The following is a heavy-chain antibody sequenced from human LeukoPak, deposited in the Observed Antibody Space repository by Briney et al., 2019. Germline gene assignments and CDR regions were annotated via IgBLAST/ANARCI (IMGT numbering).Heavy chain of an antibody. J-gene: IGHJ4*02. CDR1: GGSISTYNW. Sequence: SGTLSLTCAVSGGSISTYNWWSWVRQPPGKGLEWIGEINHSGSTNYNPSLKSRVTISVDTSKNQFSLKLSSVTAADTAVYYCARLTYSRITTTDPLDYWGQGTLVTVSS. CDR3: ARLTYSRITTTDPLDY. D-gene: IGHD6-13*01. V-gene: IGHV4-4*02. CDR2: INHSGST.